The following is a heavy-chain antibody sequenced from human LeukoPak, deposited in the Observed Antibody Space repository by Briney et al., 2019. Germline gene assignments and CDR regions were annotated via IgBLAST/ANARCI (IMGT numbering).Heavy chain of an antibody. J-gene: IGHJ3*02. D-gene: IGHD6-19*01. V-gene: IGHV4-34*01. CDR3: ARGTTSRQWLKAFDI. CDR1: GGSFSGYY. Sequence: PSETLSLTCAVYGGSFSGYYWSWLRQPPGKGLEWIGEINHSGSTNYNPSLKSRVTISVDTSKNQFSLKLSSVTAADTAVYYCARGTTSRQWLKAFDIWAKGQWSPSLQ. CDR2: INHSGST.